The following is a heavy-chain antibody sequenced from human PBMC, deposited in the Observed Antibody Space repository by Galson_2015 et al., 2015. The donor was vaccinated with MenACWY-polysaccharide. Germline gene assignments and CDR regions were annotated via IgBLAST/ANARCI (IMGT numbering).Heavy chain of an antibody. CDR1: GGSISRTSHY. Sequence: SETLSLTCSVSGGSISRTSHYWGWIRQSPGKGLEWIASIYDTGRTFYNPSFEGRVTISIDTSKSHFSLNLTSVTAADTAIYFCARDGHYYGSGSHGWFDPWGQGARVNVSS. V-gene: IGHV4-39*07. D-gene: IGHD3-10*01. CDR3: ARDGHYYGSGSHGWFDP. CDR2: IYDTGRT. J-gene: IGHJ5*02.